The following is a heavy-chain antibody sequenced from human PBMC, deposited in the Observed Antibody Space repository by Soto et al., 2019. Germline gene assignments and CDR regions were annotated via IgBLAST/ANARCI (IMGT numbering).Heavy chain of an antibody. D-gene: IGHD3-22*01. J-gene: IGHJ6*02. CDR1: GYAFTNYA. Sequence: GASVKVSCKASGYAFTNYAMHWVRQAPGQRLEWMGWINAGNGNTRYSQKFQGRVTITRDTSASTAYMELSSLRSEDTAVYYCARDGADYYESSAMDVWGQGTTVTVSS. V-gene: IGHV1-3*01. CDR2: INAGNGNT. CDR3: ARDGADYYESSAMDV.